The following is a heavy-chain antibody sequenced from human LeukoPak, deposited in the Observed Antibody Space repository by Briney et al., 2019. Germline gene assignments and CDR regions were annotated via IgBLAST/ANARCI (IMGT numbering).Heavy chain of an antibody. CDR2: ISSSSSYI. D-gene: IGHD3-10*01. CDR3: ARRRITMVRGVLFDY. V-gene: IGHV3-21*01. CDR1: GFTFSSYS. J-gene: IGHJ4*02. Sequence: GGSLRLSCAASGFTFSSYSMNWVRQAPGKGLEWVSSISSSSSYIYYADSVKGRFTISRDNAKNSLYLQMNSLRAEDTAVYYCARRRITMVRGVLFDYWGQGTLVTVPS.